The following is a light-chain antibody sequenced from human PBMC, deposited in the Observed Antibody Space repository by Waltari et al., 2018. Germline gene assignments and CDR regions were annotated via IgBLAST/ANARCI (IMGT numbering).Light chain of an antibody. V-gene: IGLV1-44*01. CDR3: AAWDDSLHGPV. Sequence: QSVLTQPPSASGTPGQRVTISCSGSSSNIGRNAANWYQQLPGTAPKVLIYRNNQRPSGVPDGFSGSKSGTSAALAISGLQAEDEGDYYCAAWDDSLHGPVFGAGTKVTVL. J-gene: IGLJ3*02. CDR2: RNN. CDR1: SSNIGRNA.